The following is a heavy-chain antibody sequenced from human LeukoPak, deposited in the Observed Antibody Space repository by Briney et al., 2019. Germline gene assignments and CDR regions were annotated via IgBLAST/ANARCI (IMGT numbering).Heavy chain of an antibody. D-gene: IGHD3-10*01. CDR1: GGSISSSSYY. V-gene: IGHV4-39*07. Sequence: SETLSLTCTVSGGSISSSSYYWGWIRQPPGKGLEWIGSIYYSGSTYYNPSLKSRVTISVDTSKNQFSLKLSSVTAADTAVYYCARDLALLWFGGGYWGQGTLVTVSS. CDR2: IYYSGST. CDR3: ARDLALLWFGGGY. J-gene: IGHJ4*02.